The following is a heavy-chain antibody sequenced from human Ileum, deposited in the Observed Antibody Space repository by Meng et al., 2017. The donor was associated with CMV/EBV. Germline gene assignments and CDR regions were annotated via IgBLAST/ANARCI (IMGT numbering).Heavy chain of an antibody. V-gene: IGHV3-21*01. Sequence: GESLKISCTASGFTFTSYSINWVRQAPGKGLEWLSYISCSSTYIYHADSVKGRFTISRDNAKNSVYLQLNSLRAEDTAVYYCARAIDYGDPNWFDPWGQGTLVTVSS. CDR2: ISCSSTYI. J-gene: IGHJ5*02. D-gene: IGHD4-17*01. CDR3: ARAIDYGDPNWFDP. CDR1: GFTFTSYS.